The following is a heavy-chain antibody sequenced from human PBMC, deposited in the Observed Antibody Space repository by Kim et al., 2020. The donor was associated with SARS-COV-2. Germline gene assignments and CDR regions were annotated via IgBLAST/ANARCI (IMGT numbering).Heavy chain of an antibody. Sequence: SETLFLTCAVADHSTSSGYYWGWIRQPPGKGPEWIGSIHQSGSTYYNPSLKSRVFISIDTSKNQFSLRLNSVTAADTAVYYCTSKYYYDSSGYYYADWWGQGTLVTVSS. D-gene: IGHD3-22*01. J-gene: IGHJ4*02. CDR1: DHSTSSGYY. V-gene: IGHV4-38-2*01. CDR2: IHQSGST. CDR3: TSKYYYDSSGYYYADW.